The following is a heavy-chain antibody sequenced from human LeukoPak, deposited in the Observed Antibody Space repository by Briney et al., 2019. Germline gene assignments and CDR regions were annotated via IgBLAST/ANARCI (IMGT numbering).Heavy chain of an antibody. CDR3: ARLKVADSESFDL. CDR2: IFFSGST. CDR1: GGSIDSHF. V-gene: IGHV4-59*08. Sequence: PSETLSLTCTVSGGSIDSHFWSWIRQPPGKGLEWIGNIFFSGSTNNNPSLESQLTISQDSSKNQVSLKLASATAADTAIYYCARLKVADSESFDLWGHGTLVTVSS. J-gene: IGHJ3*01.